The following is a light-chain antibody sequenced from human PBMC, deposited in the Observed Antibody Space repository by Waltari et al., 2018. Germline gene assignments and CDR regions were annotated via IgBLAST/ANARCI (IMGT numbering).Light chain of an antibody. CDR3: SSYTTSSTFYV. Sequence: QSALTQPASVSGSPGQSITISCTGTSRDVGGYNYVSWFQQHPGKAPKLMIYDVSSRPSGVSNRFSGSKSGYTASLTISGLQAEDEADYYCSSYTTSSTFYVFGTGTKVTVL. V-gene: IGLV2-14*03. J-gene: IGLJ1*01. CDR1: SRDVGGYNY. CDR2: DVS.